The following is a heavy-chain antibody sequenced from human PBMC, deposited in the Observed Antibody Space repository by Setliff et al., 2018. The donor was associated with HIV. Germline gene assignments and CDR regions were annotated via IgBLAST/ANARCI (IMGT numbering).Heavy chain of an antibody. CDR3: ALFGSGSYAGGPERVFGY. J-gene: IGHJ1*01. CDR2: NPNSGNT. D-gene: IGHD1-26*01. V-gene: IGHV1-8*02. Sequence: ASVKVSSKASGVTFSNYAISWVRQAPGQGLEWMNPNSGNTGYAQKFQGRVTMTRNTSISTAYMELSSLRSEDTAVYYCALFGSGSYAGGPERVFGYWGQGTLVTVSS. CDR1: GVTFSNYA.